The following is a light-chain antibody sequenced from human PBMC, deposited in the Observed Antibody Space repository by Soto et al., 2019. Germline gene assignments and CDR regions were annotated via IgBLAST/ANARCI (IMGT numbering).Light chain of an antibody. J-gene: IGLJ2*01. CDR2: DNN. V-gene: IGLV1-51*01. Sequence: QSVLTQPPSVSAAPGQKVTISCSGSSSNIGNNYVSWYQQLPGTAPKLLIYDNNKRPSGIPDRFSGSKSGTSATLGITGLQTGDEADYYCGTWDSSLSAEVVFGGGTKLTGL. CDR1: SSNIGNNY. CDR3: GTWDSSLSAEVV.